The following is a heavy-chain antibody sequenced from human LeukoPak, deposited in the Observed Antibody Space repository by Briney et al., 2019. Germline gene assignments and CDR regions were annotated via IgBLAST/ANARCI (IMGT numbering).Heavy chain of an antibody. CDR3: AKGERGDYDFWSGYYF. CDR1: GGSISSYY. CDR2: ISWNSGSI. D-gene: IGHD3-3*01. J-gene: IGHJ4*02. Sequence: LSLTCTVSGGSISSYYWSWIRQPPGKGLEWVSGISWNSGSIGYADSVKGRFTISRDNAKNSLYLQMNSLRAEDTALYYCAKGERGDYDFWSGYYFWGQGTLVTVSS. V-gene: IGHV3-9*01.